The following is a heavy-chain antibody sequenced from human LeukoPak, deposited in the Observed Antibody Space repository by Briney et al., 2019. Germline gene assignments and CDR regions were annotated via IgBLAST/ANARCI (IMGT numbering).Heavy chain of an antibody. CDR2: SSGSGGST. D-gene: IGHD3-22*01. CDR1: GFTFSSYA. J-gene: IGHJ3*02. Sequence: PGGSLRLSCAASGFTFSSYAMSWVRQAPGRGLEWVSASSGSGGSTYYADSVKGRCTISRDNSKNTLYLQMNSLRAEDTAVYYCAKGRDYYDSSGYYVRGAFDIWGQGTMVTVSS. V-gene: IGHV3-23*01. CDR3: AKGRDYYDSSGYYVRGAFDI.